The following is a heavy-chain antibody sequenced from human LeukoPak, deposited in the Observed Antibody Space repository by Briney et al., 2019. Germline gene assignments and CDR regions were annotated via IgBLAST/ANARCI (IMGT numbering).Heavy chain of an antibody. CDR2: IYYSGST. J-gene: IGHJ5*02. D-gene: IGHD4-17*01. CDR1: GGSVSSGSYY. CDR3: ARDIYGDYSNWFDP. Sequence: SETLSLTCTVSGGSVSSGSYYWSWIRQPPGKGLVWIGYIYYSGSTNYNPSLKSRVTISVDTSKNQFSLKLSSVTAADTAVYYCARDIYGDYSNWFDPWGQGTLVTVSS. V-gene: IGHV4-61*01.